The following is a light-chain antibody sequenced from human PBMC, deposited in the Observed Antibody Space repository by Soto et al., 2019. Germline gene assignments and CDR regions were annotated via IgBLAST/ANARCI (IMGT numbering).Light chain of an antibody. CDR3: CSYTTSNTLV. J-gene: IGLJ2*01. Sequence: QSALIQPASVSGSPGQAITISCTGTSSDVGGYNFVSWYQRHPGKAPKLMIYDVTNRPSGVSNRFSGSKSGNTASLTISGLHAEDEADYYCCSYTTSNTLVFGGGTKLTVL. CDR1: SSDVGGYNF. CDR2: DVT. V-gene: IGLV2-14*01.